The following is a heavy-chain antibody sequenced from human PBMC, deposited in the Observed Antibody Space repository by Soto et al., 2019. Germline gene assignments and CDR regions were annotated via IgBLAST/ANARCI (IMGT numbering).Heavy chain of an antibody. V-gene: IGHV3-30-3*01. CDR3: ARELLDHASYVYYYGMDV. CDR1: GFTFSSYA. D-gene: IGHD3-10*01. CDR2: ISYDGSNK. Sequence: GGSLRLSCAASGFTFSSYAMHWVRQAPGKXLEWVAVISYDGSNKYYADSVKGRFTISRDNSKNTLYLQMNSLRAEDTAVYYCARELLDHASYVYYYGMDVWGQGTTVTVSS. J-gene: IGHJ6*02.